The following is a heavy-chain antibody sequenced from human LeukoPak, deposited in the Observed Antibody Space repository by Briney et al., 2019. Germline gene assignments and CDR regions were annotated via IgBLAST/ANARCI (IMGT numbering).Heavy chain of an antibody. Sequence: ASETLSLTCTVSGGSISSYYWSWIRQPPGKGLEWIGEINHSGSTNYNPSLKSRVTISVDTSKNQFSLKLSSVTAADTAVYYCARMPPLLWSKGYDYWGQGTLVTVSS. D-gene: IGHD3-10*01. V-gene: IGHV4-34*01. CDR3: ARMPPLLWSKGYDY. CDR1: GGSISSYY. CDR2: INHSGST. J-gene: IGHJ4*02.